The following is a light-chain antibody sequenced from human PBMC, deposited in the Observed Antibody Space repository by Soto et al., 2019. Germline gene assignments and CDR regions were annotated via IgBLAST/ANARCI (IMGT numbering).Light chain of an antibody. J-gene: IGLJ3*02. Sequence: QSVLTQPASVSGSPGQSITISCTGTSNDVGSFALVSWYQHHPGKAPKLMIYEGSRRPSGVSYRFSASKSGNTASRTSSGLQAEDEADYYGGSYAGSTAWVFGGGTKLTV. CDR3: GSYAGSTAWV. V-gene: IGLV2-23*01. CDR2: EGS. CDR1: SNDVGSFAL.